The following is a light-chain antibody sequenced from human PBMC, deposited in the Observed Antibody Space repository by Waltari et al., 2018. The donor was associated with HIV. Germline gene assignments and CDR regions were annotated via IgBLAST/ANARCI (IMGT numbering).Light chain of an antibody. V-gene: IGKV1-39*01. J-gene: IGKJ1*01. CDR2: AAS. Sequence: DIQMTQSPSPLSASVGDRVTITCRASQSISSYLYWYQQKPGKPPKLLIYAASSLQSGVPSRFSGSGSGTDFTLTISSLQPEDFATYYCQQSYSTPPWTFGQGTKVEIK. CDR1: QSISSY. CDR3: QQSYSTPPWT.